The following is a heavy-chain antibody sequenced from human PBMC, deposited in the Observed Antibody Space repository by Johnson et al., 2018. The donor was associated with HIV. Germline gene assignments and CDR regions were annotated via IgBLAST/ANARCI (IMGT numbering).Heavy chain of an antibody. V-gene: IGHV3-7*03. Sequence: VQLVESGGGLVQPGRSLRLSCAASGFTFSSYWMSWVRQAPGKGLEWVANIKQDGSENYYVDSVTGRFTISSDNAKNSLYLQMNSLRAEDTALYYCAKGRTYYYDSSGSPWDAFDIWGQGTMVTVSS. D-gene: IGHD3-22*01. J-gene: IGHJ3*02. CDR1: GFTFSSYW. CDR2: IKQDGSEN. CDR3: AKGRTYYYDSSGSPWDAFDI.